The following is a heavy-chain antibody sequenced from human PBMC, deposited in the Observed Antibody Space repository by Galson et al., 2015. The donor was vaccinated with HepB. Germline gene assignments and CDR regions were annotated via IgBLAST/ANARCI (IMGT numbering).Heavy chain of an antibody. CDR2: INPSGGST. J-gene: IGHJ6*02. D-gene: IGHD2-15*01. Sequence: SVKVSCKASGYTFTSYYMHWMRQAPGQGLEWMGIINPSGGSTSYAQKFQGRVTMTRDTSTSTVYMELSSLRSEDTAVYYCARLLGYCSGGSCYSNGMDVWGQGTTVTVSS. CDR3: ARLLGYCSGGSCYSNGMDV. V-gene: IGHV1-46*03. CDR1: GYTFTSYY.